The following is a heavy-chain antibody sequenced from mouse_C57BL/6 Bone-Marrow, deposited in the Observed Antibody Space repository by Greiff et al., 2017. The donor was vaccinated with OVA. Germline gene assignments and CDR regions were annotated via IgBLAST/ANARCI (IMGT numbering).Heavy chain of an antibody. CDR3: GRPDEYVPWFAY. CDR2: ISSGSSTI. J-gene: IGHJ3*01. CDR1: GFTFSDYG. V-gene: IGHV5-17*01. D-gene: IGHD5-1*01. Sequence: EVQGVESGGGLVKPGGSLKLSCAASGFTFSDYGMHWVRQAPGKGLEWVAYISSGSSTIYYADTVTGRFTISRDNAKNTLCLQMTSRRSEDTATYYCGRPDEYVPWFAYWGQGTLVTVSA.